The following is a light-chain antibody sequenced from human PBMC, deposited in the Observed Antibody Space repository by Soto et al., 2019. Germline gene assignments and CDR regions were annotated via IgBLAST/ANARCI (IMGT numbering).Light chain of an antibody. Sequence: EIVLTQSPGTLSLSPGERATLSCRANQCVSSSYLAWYQQTPGQAPRLLIYGSSSRATGTPDRFSGSGSGTAVTLAISRLRPEDFAVYYCQRYGSSPLYTFGQGTKLEIK. CDR3: QRYGSSPLYT. CDR1: QCVSSSY. CDR2: GSS. V-gene: IGKV3-20*01. J-gene: IGKJ2*01.